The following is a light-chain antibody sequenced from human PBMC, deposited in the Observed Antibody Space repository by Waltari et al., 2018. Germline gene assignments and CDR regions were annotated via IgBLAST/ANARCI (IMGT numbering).Light chain of an antibody. CDR2: AAS. CDR1: QGISSY. V-gene: IGKV1-8*01. Sequence: AIRMTQSPSSFSASTGDRVTITCRASQGISSYLAWYQQKPGKAPKLLIYAASTLQSGVPSRFSGSGPGTDITLTISCLQSEDFATYYCQQYYSYPITFGQGTRLEIK. CDR3: QQYYSYPIT. J-gene: IGKJ5*01.